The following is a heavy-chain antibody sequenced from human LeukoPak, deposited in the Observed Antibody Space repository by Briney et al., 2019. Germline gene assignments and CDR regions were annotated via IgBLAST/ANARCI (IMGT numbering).Heavy chain of an antibody. Sequence: GGSLRLSCAASGFTFSSYSMNWVRQAPGKGLEWVSSISSSSSYIYYADSVKGRSTISRDNAKNSLYLQMNSLRAEDTAVYYCARDEYVGATDYWGQGTLVTVSS. J-gene: IGHJ4*02. V-gene: IGHV3-21*01. D-gene: IGHD1-26*01. CDR2: ISSSSSYI. CDR1: GFTFSSYS. CDR3: ARDEYVGATDY.